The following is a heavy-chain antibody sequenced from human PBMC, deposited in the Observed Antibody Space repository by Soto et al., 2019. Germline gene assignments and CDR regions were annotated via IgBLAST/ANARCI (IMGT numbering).Heavy chain of an antibody. D-gene: IGHD3-3*01. J-gene: IGHJ6*03. CDR3: ARVGVIHTQYYYYYMDV. CDR2: MNPNSGNT. V-gene: IGHV1-8*01. Sequence: ASVTVSCTASGYTFTRYDIKWVRLAPRQGLEWMGWMNPNSGNTGYAQKFQGRVTMTRNTSISTAYMELSSLRSEDTAVYYCARVGVIHTQYYYYYMDVWGKGTTVTVSS. CDR1: GYTFTRYD.